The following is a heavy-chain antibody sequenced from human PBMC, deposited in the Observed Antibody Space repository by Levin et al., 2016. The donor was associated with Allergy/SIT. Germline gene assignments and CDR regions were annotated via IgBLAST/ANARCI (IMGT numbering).Heavy chain of an antibody. CDR2: IYYSGST. J-gene: IGHJ6*02. V-gene: IGHV4-30-4*01. D-gene: IGHD3-16*02. CDR3: ARDRAQSDEAFGGVIVQGMGMDV. Sequence: WIRQPPGKGLEWIGYIYYSGSTYYNPSLKSRVTISVDTSKNQFSLKLSSVTAADTAVYYCARDRAQSDEAFGGVIVQGMGMDVWGQGTTVTVSS.